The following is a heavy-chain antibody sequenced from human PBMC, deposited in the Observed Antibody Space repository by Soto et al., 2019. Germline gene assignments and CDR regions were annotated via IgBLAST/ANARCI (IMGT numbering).Heavy chain of an antibody. V-gene: IGHV4-59*01. CDR2: IYYSGTT. Sequence: SGTLSLTCTVSPGSISSYYFTYIRQPPGKGLECIGYIYYSGTTNYNPSLKSRVTISVDTSKNQFSLKLSSVTAAYTAVYYCARDPHLLRVDYWGRGTLVSVSS. J-gene: IGHJ4*02. CDR1: PGSISSYY. CDR3: ARDPHLLRVDY. D-gene: IGHD1-26*01.